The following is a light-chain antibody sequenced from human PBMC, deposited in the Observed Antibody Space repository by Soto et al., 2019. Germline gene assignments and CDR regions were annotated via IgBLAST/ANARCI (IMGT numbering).Light chain of an antibody. V-gene: IGKV1-8*01. CDR3: QQYYSSPFT. CDR1: QGISSN. J-gene: IGKJ3*01. CDR2: AAS. Sequence: AIRMTQSPSSLSASTGDRVTITCRASQGISSNLAWYQQNPGKGPKLLIYAASTLQSGVPSRFSGSGSGTDFTLTISCLQSEDFATYYCQQYYSSPFTFGPGTKVDIK.